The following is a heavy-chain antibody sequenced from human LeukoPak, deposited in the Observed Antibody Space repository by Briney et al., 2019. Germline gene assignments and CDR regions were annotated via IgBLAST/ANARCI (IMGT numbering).Heavy chain of an antibody. CDR1: GGSISSSSYY. Sequence: SETLSLTCTVSGGSISSSSYYWGWIRQPPGKGLEWIGSIYYSGSTYYNPSLKSRVTISVDTSKNQFSLKLSSVTAADTAVYYCARVNTVAALYYFDYWGQGTLVTVSS. D-gene: IGHD2-15*01. CDR2: IYYSGST. CDR3: ARVNTVAALYYFDY. J-gene: IGHJ4*02. V-gene: IGHV4-39*07.